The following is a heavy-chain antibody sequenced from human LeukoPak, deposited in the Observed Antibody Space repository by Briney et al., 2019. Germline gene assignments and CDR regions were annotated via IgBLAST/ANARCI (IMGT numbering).Heavy chain of an antibody. CDR1: GFTFSSYS. CDR3: ARAEQWLGTYDAFDI. Sequence: GGSLRLSCAASGFTFSSYSMNWVRQAPGKGLEWVSSISSSSSYIYYADSVEGRFTISRDNAKNSLYLQMNSLRAEDTAVYYCARAEQWLGTYDAFDIWGQGTMVTVSS. V-gene: IGHV3-21*01. J-gene: IGHJ3*02. CDR2: ISSSSSYI. D-gene: IGHD6-19*01.